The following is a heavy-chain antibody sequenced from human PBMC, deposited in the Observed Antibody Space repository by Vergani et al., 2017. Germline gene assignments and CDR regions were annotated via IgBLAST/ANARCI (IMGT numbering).Heavy chain of an antibody. CDR3: ASAQKFRVGVVWENWFDP. Sequence: EVELVESGGGLVQPGGSLRLSCAASGFTFNEYWMHWARQVPGKGLVWVSGMNGDGDTISYADSVKGRFTISRDNTKNTLFLQMNSLRAEDTAVYYCASAQKFRVGVVWENWFDPWGQGTLVTVSS. D-gene: IGHD3-3*01. V-gene: IGHV3-74*01. J-gene: IGHJ5*02. CDR1: GFTFNEYW. CDR2: MNGDGDTI.